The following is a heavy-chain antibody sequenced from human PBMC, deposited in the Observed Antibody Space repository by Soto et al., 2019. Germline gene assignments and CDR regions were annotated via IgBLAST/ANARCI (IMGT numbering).Heavy chain of an antibody. J-gene: IGHJ6*02. D-gene: IGHD2-15*01. Sequence: GGSLTLSCAACGFSFYRYTMHQVRQDRGKGLEWVSLISWDGGSTYYADSVKGRFTISRDNSKNSLYLQMNSLRTEDTALYYCAKDIGVAARENGMDVWGQGTTVTVSS. CDR1: GFSFYRYT. V-gene: IGHV3-43*01. CDR2: ISWDGGST. CDR3: AKDIGVAARENGMDV.